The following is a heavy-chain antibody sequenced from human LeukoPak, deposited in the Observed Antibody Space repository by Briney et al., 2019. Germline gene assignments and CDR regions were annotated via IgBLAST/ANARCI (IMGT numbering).Heavy chain of an antibody. CDR1: GYTFTSYD. CDR3: ARGGSPIFGVVTYDY. J-gene: IGHJ4*02. V-gene: IGHV1-8*01. CDR2: MNPNSGNT. Sequence: ASVKVSCKASGYTFTSYDINWVRQATGQGLERMGWMNPNSGNTGYAQKFQGRVTMTRNTSISTAYMELSSLRSEDTAVYYCARGGSPIFGVVTYDYWGQGTLVTVSS. D-gene: IGHD3-3*01.